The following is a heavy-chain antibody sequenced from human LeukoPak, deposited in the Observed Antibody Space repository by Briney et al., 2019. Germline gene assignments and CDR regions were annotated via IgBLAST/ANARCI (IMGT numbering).Heavy chain of an antibody. D-gene: IGHD4-17*01. Sequence: GGYLRLYCAASGFSFSSYAMHWVRQAPGKGLEWVAVIWYDGSNQYYADSVRGRFTISRDNSKNTLHLQMNSLRAEDTAAYYCVKSGPDFGDLPSEYYFDFWGQGTLVTVSS. CDR3: VKSGPDFGDLPSEYYFDF. J-gene: IGHJ4*02. V-gene: IGHV3-33*06. CDR1: GFSFSSYA. CDR2: IWYDGSNQ.